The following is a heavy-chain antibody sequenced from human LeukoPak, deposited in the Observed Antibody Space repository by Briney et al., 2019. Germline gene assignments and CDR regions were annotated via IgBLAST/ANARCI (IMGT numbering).Heavy chain of an antibody. D-gene: IGHD6-13*01. V-gene: IGHV3-21*01. J-gene: IGHJ5*02. Sequence: GGSLRLSCAASGFTFSSYSMNWVRQAPGKGLEWVSSISSSSSYIYYADSVKGRFTISRDNAKNSLYLQMNSLRAEDTAVYYCARSHENWGRSWYRLSSNWFDPWGRGTLVTVSS. CDR3: ARSHENWGRSWYRLSSNWFDP. CDR2: ISSSSSYI. CDR1: GFTFSSYS.